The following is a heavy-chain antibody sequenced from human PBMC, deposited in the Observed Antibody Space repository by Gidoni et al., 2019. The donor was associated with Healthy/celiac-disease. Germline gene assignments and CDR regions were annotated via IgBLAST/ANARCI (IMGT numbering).Heavy chain of an antibody. D-gene: IGHD3-3*01. Sequence: QITLKESGPTLVKPTQTLTLTCTFSGFSLSNSGVGVGWIRQPTGKALEWLALIYWDDDKRYSPSLKSRLTITKDTSKNQVVLTMTNMDPVDTATYYCAHRQHDVWSGYQYFDYWGQGTLVTVSS. J-gene: IGHJ4*02. CDR2: IYWDDDK. CDR3: AHRQHDVWSGYQYFDY. V-gene: IGHV2-5*02. CDR1: GFSLSNSGVG.